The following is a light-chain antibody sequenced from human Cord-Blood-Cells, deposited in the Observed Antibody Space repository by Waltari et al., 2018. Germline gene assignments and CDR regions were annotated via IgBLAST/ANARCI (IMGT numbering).Light chain of an antibody. CDR2: EGS. Sequence: QSALTQPASASGSHGPSITISCTGTSSDVGGYNLVSWYQQHPGKAPKLMIYEGSKRPSGVSNRFSGSKSGNTASLTISGLQAEDEADYYCCSYAGSSTYVFGTGTKVTVL. V-gene: IGLV2-23*01. J-gene: IGLJ1*01. CDR1: SSDVGGYNL. CDR3: CSYAGSSTYV.